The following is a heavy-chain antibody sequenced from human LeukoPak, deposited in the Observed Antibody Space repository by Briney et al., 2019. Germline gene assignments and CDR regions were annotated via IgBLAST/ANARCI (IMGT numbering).Heavy chain of an antibody. Sequence: SVKVSCKASGGTFSSYAISWVRQAPGQGLEWMGRIIPILGIANYAQKFQGRVTITADKSTGTAYMELSSLRSEDTAVYYCASFGYSYARSGMDVWGQGTTVTVSS. J-gene: IGHJ6*02. CDR3: ASFGYSYARSGMDV. D-gene: IGHD5-18*01. CDR2: IIPILGIA. V-gene: IGHV1-69*04. CDR1: GGTFSSYA.